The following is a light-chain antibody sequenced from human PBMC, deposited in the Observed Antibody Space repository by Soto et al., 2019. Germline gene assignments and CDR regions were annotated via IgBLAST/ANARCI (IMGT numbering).Light chain of an antibody. V-gene: IGKV1-27*01. Sequence: DIQMTRSQSSLSASVRDRVTITCRARQGISNYLAWYQQKPGKVPKLLIYAASTLQSGVPSRFSGSGSGTDFTLTISSLQPEDVATYYCQKYDSAPWTFGQGTKVEIK. CDR3: QKYDSAPWT. J-gene: IGKJ1*01. CDR1: QGISNY. CDR2: AAS.